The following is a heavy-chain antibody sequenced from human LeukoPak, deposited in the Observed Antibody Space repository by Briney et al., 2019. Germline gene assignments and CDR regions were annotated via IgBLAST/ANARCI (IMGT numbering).Heavy chain of an antibody. J-gene: IGHJ3*02. CDR1: GFTVSSNY. V-gene: IGHV3-53*01. CDR2: IYSGGST. D-gene: IGHD3-10*01. CDR3: ARENTMIRGVPRGFDI. Sequence: GGSLRLSCAASGFTVSSNYMSWVRQAPGQGLEWVSVIYSGGSTYYADSVKGRFTISRDNSKNTLYLQMNSLRAEDTAVYYCARENTMIRGVPRGFDIWGQGTMVTVSS.